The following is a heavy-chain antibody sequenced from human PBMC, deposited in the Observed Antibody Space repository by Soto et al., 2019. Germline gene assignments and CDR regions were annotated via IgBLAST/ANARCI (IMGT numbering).Heavy chain of an antibody. CDR1: GGTFSSYA. D-gene: IGHD3-3*01. CDR2: IIPISGTA. V-gene: IGHV1-69*01. Sequence: QVQLVQSGAEVKKPGSSVKVSCKASGGTFSSYAISWVRQAPGQGLEWMGGIIPISGTANYAQKFQGRVTITEDESTSTAYMELSSLRSEDLAVYYCARDEYYDFWSGYYAQTVPNYYYYGMDVWGQGTTVTVSS. J-gene: IGHJ6*02. CDR3: ARDEYYDFWSGYYAQTVPNYYYYGMDV.